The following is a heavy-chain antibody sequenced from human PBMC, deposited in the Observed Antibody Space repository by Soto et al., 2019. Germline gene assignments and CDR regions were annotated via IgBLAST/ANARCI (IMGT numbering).Heavy chain of an antibody. V-gene: IGHV4-34*01. CDR2: INRSGST. Sequence: KASETLSLTCAVYGGSFSGYYWSWIRQPPGKGLEWIGEINRSGSTNYNPSLKSRVTISVDTSKNQFSLKLSSVSAADTAVYYCARGTYYYDSSGYRYWGQGTLVTVSS. D-gene: IGHD3-22*01. CDR3: ARGTYYYDSSGYRY. J-gene: IGHJ4*02. CDR1: GGSFSGYY.